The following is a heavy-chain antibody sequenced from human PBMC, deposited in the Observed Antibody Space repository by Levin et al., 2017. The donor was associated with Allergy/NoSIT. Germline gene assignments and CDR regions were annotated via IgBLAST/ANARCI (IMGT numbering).Heavy chain of an antibody. D-gene: IGHD6-13*01. V-gene: IGHV1-69*13. CDR3: ARVKGATAAKRGLYYYYMDV. CDR1: GGTFSSYA. J-gene: IGHJ6*03. CDR2: IIPIFGTA. Sequence: SVKVSCKASGGTFSSYAISWVRQAPGQGLEWMGGIIPIFGTANYAQKFQGRVTITADESTSTAYMELSSLRSEDTAVYYCARVKGATAAKRGLYYYYMDVWGKGTTVTVSS.